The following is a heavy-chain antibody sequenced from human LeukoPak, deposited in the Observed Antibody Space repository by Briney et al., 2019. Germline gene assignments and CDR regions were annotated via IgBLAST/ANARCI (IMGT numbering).Heavy chain of an antibody. V-gene: IGHV4-59*01. D-gene: IGHD4-23*01. CDR1: GCSISTYY. CDR3: ARDTGTVVDY. Sequence: SETLSLTGTVSGCSISTYYWSWIRQPPGKGLEWIGYIYYSGSTNYNPSLKSRVTTSVDTSKNQFSLKLSSVTAADTAVYYCARDTGTVVDYWGQGTLVTVSS. J-gene: IGHJ4*02. CDR2: IYYSGST.